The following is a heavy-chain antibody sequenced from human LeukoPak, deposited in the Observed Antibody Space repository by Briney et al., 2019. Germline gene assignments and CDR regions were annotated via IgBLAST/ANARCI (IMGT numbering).Heavy chain of an antibody. D-gene: IGHD4-17*01. CDR1: GFTFSSYW. CDR2: INSDGSST. V-gene: IGHV3-74*01. Sequence: RTGGSLRLSCAASGFTFSSYWMHWVRQAPGKGLVWVSRINSDGSSTSYADSVKGRFTISRDNAKNTLYLQMNSLRAEDTAVYYCARWSYGDYGAFDIWGQGTMVTVSS. CDR3: ARWSYGDYGAFDI. J-gene: IGHJ3*02.